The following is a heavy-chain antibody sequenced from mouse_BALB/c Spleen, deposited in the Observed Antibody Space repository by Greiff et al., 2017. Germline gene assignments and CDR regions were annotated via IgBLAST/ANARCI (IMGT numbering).Heavy chain of an antibody. V-gene: IGHV5-12-2*01. D-gene: IGHD1-2*01. Sequence: EVHLVESGGGLVQPGGSLKLSCAASGFTFSSYTMSWVRQTPEKRLEWVAYISNGGGSTYYPDTVKGRFTISRDNAKNTLYLQMSSLKSEDTAMYYCARHGNYYGAWFAYWGQGTLVTVSA. CDR1: GFTFSSYT. CDR2: ISNGGGST. CDR3: ARHGNYYGAWFAY. J-gene: IGHJ3*01.